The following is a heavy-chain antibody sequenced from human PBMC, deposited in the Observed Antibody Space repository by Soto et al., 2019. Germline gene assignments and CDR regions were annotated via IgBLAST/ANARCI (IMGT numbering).Heavy chain of an antibody. CDR2: ISGSGGST. V-gene: IGHV3-23*01. Sequence: GGSLRLSCAASGFTFTSYAMSWVRQAPGKGLEWVSAISGSGGSTYDADSVKGRFTISRDNSKNTLYLQMNSLRAEDTAVYYCAKDLYSYGYASLDYWGQGTLVTVSS. CDR3: AKDLYSYGYASLDY. J-gene: IGHJ4*02. CDR1: GFTFTSYA. D-gene: IGHD5-18*01.